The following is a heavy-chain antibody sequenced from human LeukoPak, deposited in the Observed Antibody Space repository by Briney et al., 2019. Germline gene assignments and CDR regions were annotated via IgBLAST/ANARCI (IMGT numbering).Heavy chain of an antibody. CDR3: ASLPEYSSGWSRSYYYYYGMDV. CDR2: IITIFGTA. D-gene: IGHD6-19*01. CDR1: GGTFSSYA. Sequence: SVKVSCKASGGTFSSYAISWVRQAPGQGLEWMGGIITIFGTANYAQKFQGRVTITADESTSTAYMELSSLRSEDTAVYYCASLPEYSSGWSRSYYYYYGMDVWGQGTTVTVSS. V-gene: IGHV1-69*13. J-gene: IGHJ6*02.